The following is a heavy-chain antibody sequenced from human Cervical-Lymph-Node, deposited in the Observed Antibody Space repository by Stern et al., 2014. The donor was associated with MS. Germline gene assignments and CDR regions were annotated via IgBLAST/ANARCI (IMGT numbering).Heavy chain of an antibody. CDR2: IIPILRAA. J-gene: IGHJ6*02. D-gene: IGHD3-16*01. CDR3: ARDFWAMDV. CDR1: GGTFSNHG. V-gene: IGHV1-69*06. Sequence: VQLVESGAEVKKPGSSVTVSCKASGGTFSNHGISWVRQAPGQGLEWVGRIIPILRAANYAQKLQGRVTITANTTTNTVYMDLSSLRSDDTAVYYCARDFWAMDVWGQGTTVTVSS.